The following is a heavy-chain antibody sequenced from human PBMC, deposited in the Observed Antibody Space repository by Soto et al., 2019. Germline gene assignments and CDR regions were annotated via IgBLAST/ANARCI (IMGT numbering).Heavy chain of an antibody. CDR2: IYYSGST. Sequence: QVQLQESGPGLVKPSQTLSLTCTVSGGSISSGGYYWSWIRQPQGKGLEWIGYIYYSGSTYYNPSLKSRVTISVDTSKNQFSLKLSSVTAADTAVYYCARVGGSSGWYGYFDYWGQGTLVTVSS. D-gene: IGHD6-19*01. V-gene: IGHV4-31*03. CDR3: ARVGGSSGWYGYFDY. CDR1: GGSISSGGYY. J-gene: IGHJ4*02.